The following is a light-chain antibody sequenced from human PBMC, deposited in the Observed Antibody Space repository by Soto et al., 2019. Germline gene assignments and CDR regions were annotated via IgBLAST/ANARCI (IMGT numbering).Light chain of an antibody. V-gene: IGLV2-14*01. CDR1: SSDIGTYKY. Sequence: QSALTQPASVSGSPGQSVTISCTGSSSDIGTYKYVSWYQHHPDKAPKLLIYEVTSRPSGVSDRFSGSKSGNTASLTISGLQADDEADYYCSSYAASFLRVFGSGTKLTVL. J-gene: IGLJ1*01. CDR3: SSYAASFLRV. CDR2: EVT.